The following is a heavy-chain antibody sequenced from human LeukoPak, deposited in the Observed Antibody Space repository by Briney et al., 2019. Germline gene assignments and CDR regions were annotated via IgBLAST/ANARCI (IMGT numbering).Heavy chain of an antibody. D-gene: IGHD3-3*02. Sequence: QPGGSLRLSCAASGFTFSTYAMSWVRQAPGKGLEWVSTISDSGANTYYADSVKGRFTISRDSPTNTLYLQMNSLRAEDTAVYFCAKYPHSYGIGHWYFDLWGRGTLVTVSS. CDR1: GFTFSTYA. CDR3: AKYPHSYGIGHWYFDL. J-gene: IGHJ2*01. CDR2: ISDSGANT. V-gene: IGHV3-23*01.